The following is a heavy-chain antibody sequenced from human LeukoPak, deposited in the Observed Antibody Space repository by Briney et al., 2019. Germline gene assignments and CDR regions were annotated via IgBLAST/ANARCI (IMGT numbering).Heavy chain of an antibody. V-gene: IGHV3-23*01. D-gene: IGHD6-19*01. CDR2: ISGSGGST. CDR1: GFTFSSYG. J-gene: IGHJ4*02. Sequence: GGSLRLSCAASGFTFSSYGMSWVRQAPGKGLERVSAISGSGGSTYHADSVKGRFAISRDNSKNTLYLQMNSLKTEDTAVYYCTTDSIGWYPRGYWGQGTLVTVSS. CDR3: TTDSIGWYPRGY.